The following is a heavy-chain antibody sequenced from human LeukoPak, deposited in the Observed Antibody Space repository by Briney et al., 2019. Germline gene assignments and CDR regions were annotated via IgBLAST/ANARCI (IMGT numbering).Heavy chain of an antibody. CDR1: GGSVSSGSYY. CDR2: IYYSGST. Sequence: SETLSLTCTVSGGSVSSGSYYWSWIRQPPGKGLEWIGYIYYSGSTNYNPSLKSRVTISVDPSKNQFSLKLSSVTAADTAVYYCARVYFGDFDYWGQGTLVTVSS. V-gene: IGHV4-61*01. J-gene: IGHJ4*02. CDR3: ARVYFGDFDY. D-gene: IGHD3-16*01.